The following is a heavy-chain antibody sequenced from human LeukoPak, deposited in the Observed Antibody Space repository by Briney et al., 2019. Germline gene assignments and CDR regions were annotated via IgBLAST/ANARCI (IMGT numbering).Heavy chain of an antibody. D-gene: IGHD3-22*01. Sequence: SETLSLTCTVSGGSISSYYWSWIRQPPGKGLEWIGYIYYSGSTNHNPSLKSRVTISVDTSKNQFSLKLSSVTAADTAVYYCARMQGYYDSSGYSFYPEYFQHWGQGTLVTVSS. CDR3: ARMQGYYDSSGYSFYPEYFQH. J-gene: IGHJ1*01. V-gene: IGHV4-59*08. CDR2: IYYSGST. CDR1: GGSISSYY.